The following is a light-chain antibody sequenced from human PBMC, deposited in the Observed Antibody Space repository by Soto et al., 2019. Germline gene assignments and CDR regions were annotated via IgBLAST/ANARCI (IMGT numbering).Light chain of an antibody. V-gene: IGKV1-5*01. CDR2: DVS. CDR3: QQDNRYGK. CDR1: QSLDNC. J-gene: IGKJ1*01. Sequence: DIERTSCRSTHHEKKKYRVTVTFRASQSLDNCLAWYQQKPGKAPKLLIYDVSSLESGVPSRFIGSGSETEFSLTIRSLFPDAFASYFCQQDNRYGKFGQGTKVDIK.